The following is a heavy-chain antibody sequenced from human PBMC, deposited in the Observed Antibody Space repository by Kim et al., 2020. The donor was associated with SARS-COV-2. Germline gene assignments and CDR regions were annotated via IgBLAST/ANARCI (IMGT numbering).Heavy chain of an antibody. CDR3: ARDMSRVRYFDH. Sequence: GGSLRLSCAASGFPFSSSAIHWVHQAPGKGLEWVALISYDGSLKNYAASVKGRFTVSRDNSKNTVSLQMDSLRAEDSAVYYCARDMSRVRYFDHWGQGTLVTVSS. CDR1: GFPFSSSA. J-gene: IGHJ4*02. V-gene: IGHV3-30*04. CDR2: ISYDGSLK. D-gene: IGHD3-10*01.